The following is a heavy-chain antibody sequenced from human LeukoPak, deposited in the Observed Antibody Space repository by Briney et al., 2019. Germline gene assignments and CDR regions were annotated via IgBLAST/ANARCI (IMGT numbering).Heavy chain of an antibody. J-gene: IGHJ4*02. CDR1: GYTFTSYG. CDR3: ARVVAGGSGDGYNYDLDY. Sequence: GSVKVSCKASGYTFTSYGISWVRQAPGQGLEWMGWISAYNGNTNYAQKLQGRVTMTTDTSTSTAYMELRSLRSDDTAVYYCARVVAGGSGDGYNYDLDYWGQGTLVTVSS. CDR2: ISAYNGNT. V-gene: IGHV1-18*01. D-gene: IGHD5-24*01.